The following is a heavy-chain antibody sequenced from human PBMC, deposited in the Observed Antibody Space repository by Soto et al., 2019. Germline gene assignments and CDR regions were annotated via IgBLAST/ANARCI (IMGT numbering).Heavy chain of an antibody. CDR3: AIHPNYDFWSGYYTSYYYYGMDV. CDR1: SGSISTYY. J-gene: IGHJ6*02. D-gene: IGHD3-3*01. Sequence: SETLSLTCTVSSGSISTYYWSWIRQPPGKGLEWIGYIYYTGSTNYNPSLKTRDAISIDTSKNQFSLKLSSVTAADTALYYCAIHPNYDFWSGYYTSYYYYGMDVWGQGTTVTVSS. CDR2: IYYTGST. V-gene: IGHV4-59*08.